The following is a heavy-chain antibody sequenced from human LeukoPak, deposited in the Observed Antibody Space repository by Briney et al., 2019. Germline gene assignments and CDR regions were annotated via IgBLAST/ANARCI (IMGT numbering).Heavy chain of an antibody. V-gene: IGHV3-7*03. CDR1: GFTFSNYW. CDR3: VRDWSYAFDL. CDR2: IKQDGSEE. Sequence: GGSLRLSCGASGFTFSNYWMSWVRQAPGKGLEWVANIKQDGSEEYYVDSVKGRFTISRDNAQKSLYLQMNSLRDDDTAVYYCVRDWSYAFDLWGQGTMVTVSS. J-gene: IGHJ3*01.